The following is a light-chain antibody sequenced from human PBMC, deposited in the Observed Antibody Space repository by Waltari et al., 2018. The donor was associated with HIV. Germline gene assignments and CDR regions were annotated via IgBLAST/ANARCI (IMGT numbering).Light chain of an antibody. CDR3: QQTYSNPRT. CDR1: QSIGNF. V-gene: IGKV1-39*01. J-gene: IGKJ1*01. Sequence: DIQMTQSPSSLSASVGDRVTITCRTSQSIGNFLNWYQQKPGKAPNLLVYATSSLHSGVPSRFSGSGSGTDFTLTISSLQPGDFATYFCQQTYSNPRTFGPGTEVEIK. CDR2: ATS.